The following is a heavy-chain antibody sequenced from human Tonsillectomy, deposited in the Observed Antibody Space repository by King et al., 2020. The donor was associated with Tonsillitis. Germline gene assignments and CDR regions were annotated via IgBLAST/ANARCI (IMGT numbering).Heavy chain of an antibody. CDR2: ISSRSSCI. CDR3: ARASTAMVPEGFDY. Sequence: VQLVESGGGLVKSGGSLRLSCAASGFTFSSYSMNWVRQAPGKGLEWVSSISSRSSCIYKADSVKGRFTISRDIAKNSLYLQMNSLIAEDTAMYYWARASTAMVPEGFDYWGQGTLVTVSS. V-gene: IGHV3-21*01. J-gene: IGHJ4*02. CDR1: GFTFSSYS. D-gene: IGHD5-18*01.